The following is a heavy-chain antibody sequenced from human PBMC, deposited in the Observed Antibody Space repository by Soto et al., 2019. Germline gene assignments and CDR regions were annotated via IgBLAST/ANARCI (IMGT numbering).Heavy chain of an antibody. CDR3: ARGTYRSSWYDYYYGMDV. J-gene: IGHJ6*02. V-gene: IGHV6-1*01. D-gene: IGHD6-13*01. Sequence: PSQTLSLTCAISGDSVSSNSAAWNWIRQSPSRGLEWLGRTYYRSKWYNDYAVSVKSRITINPDTSKNQFSLQLNSVTPEDTAVYYCARGTYRSSWYDYYYGMDVWGQGTTVTVSS. CDR2: TYYRSKWYN. CDR1: GDSVSSNSAA.